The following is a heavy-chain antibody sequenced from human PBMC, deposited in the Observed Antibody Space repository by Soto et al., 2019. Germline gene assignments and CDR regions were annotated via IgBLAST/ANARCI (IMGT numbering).Heavy chain of an antibody. J-gene: IGHJ4*02. D-gene: IGHD3-22*01. CDR3: ARLLHDSRGYYYFDY. V-gene: IGHV4-39*01. CDR2: IYFTGST. CDR1: GGSINNNNYY. Sequence: PSETLSLTCTVSGGSINNNNYYWGWIRQPPGKGLEWIGSIYFTGSTYNNPSFKSRVTMSVDTPKNQFSLKLNSVTAADTAVYYCARLLHDSRGYYYFDYWGQGTLVTVSS.